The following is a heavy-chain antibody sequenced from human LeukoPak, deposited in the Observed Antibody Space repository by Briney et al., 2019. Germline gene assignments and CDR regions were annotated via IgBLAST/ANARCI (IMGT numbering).Heavy chain of an antibody. J-gene: IGHJ6*03. CDR1: GGSIRSYY. Sequence: PSETLSLNCTFSGGSIRSYYWSWIRHPAPKGLEWIGRIYTSGSTNYNPSLKSRVTMSVDTSKNQFSLKLSSVTAADTAVYYCARDNYDILTGYLNMDVWGKGTTVTVSS. D-gene: IGHD3-9*01. V-gene: IGHV4-4*07. CDR3: ARDNYDILTGYLNMDV. CDR2: IYTSGST.